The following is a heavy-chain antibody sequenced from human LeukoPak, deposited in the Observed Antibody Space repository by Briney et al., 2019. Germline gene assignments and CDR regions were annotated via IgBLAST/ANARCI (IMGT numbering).Heavy chain of an antibody. Sequence: SETLSLTCTVSGYSISSGYYWGWIRQPPGKGLEWIGSIYHSGSTYYNPSLKSRVTISVDTSKNQFSLKLSSVTAADTAVYYCARQGVVPPINWFDPWGQGTLVTVSS. V-gene: IGHV4-38-2*02. CDR3: ARQGVVPPINWFDP. D-gene: IGHD2-2*01. CDR2: IYHSGST. J-gene: IGHJ5*02. CDR1: GYSISSGYY.